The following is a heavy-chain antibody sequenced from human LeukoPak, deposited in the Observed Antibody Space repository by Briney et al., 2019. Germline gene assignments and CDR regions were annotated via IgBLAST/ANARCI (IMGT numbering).Heavy chain of an antibody. CDR3: ARDINGYDPDY. CDR2: INPNSGGT. J-gene: IGHJ4*02. Sequence: ASVKVSCKASGYTFTGYYMHWVRQAPGQRLEWMGWINPNSGGTNYAQKFQGRVTMTRDTSISTVYMELSRLRSDDTAVYYCARDINGYDPDYWGQGTLVTVSS. D-gene: IGHD5-12*01. CDR1: GYTFTGYY. V-gene: IGHV1-2*02.